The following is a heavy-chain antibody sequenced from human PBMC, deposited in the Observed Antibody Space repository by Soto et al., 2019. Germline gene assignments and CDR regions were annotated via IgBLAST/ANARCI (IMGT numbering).Heavy chain of an antibody. J-gene: IGHJ4*02. CDR3: ASSLYYYGSGGYVDY. V-gene: IGHV1-18*01. D-gene: IGHD3-10*01. Sequence: QVQLVQSGAEVKKPGASVKVSCKASGYTFTSYGISWVRQAPGQGLEWMGWISAYNGNTNYAQKLQGRVTMTTDTPTSTADMELRSLRSDDTAVYYCASSLYYYGSGGYVDYWGQGNLVTVSS. CDR2: ISAYNGNT. CDR1: GYTFTSYG.